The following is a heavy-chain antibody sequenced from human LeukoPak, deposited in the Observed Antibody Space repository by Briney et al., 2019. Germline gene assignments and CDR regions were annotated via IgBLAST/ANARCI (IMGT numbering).Heavy chain of an antibody. CDR3: ARARLRASNIGYSYGTTGPYYYGMDV. V-gene: IGHV4-31*03. Sequence: NPSETLSLTCTVSGGSISSAGYYWSWIRQHPGKGLEWIGYIYYSGSTYYNPSLTGRVTISLDTSKNQFSLKLSSVTAADTAVYYCARARLRASNIGYSYGTTGPYYYGMDVWGQGTTVTVSS. CDR2: IYYSGST. CDR1: GGSISSAGYY. D-gene: IGHD5-18*01. J-gene: IGHJ6*02.